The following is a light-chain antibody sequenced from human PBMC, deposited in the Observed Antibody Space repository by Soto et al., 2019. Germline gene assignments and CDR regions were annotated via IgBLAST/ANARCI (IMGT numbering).Light chain of an antibody. V-gene: IGKV3-20*01. CDR3: QQYGGSPIT. J-gene: IGKJ5*01. Sequence: EIFLTQFPGTLSLSPGGIATLSFMASQSVSRRLAWYQHRPGQSPRLLISGASMRASGVPVRFSGSGSGTDFTLTISRLEPEDFAVYYCQQYGGSPITFGLGTRLEI. CDR1: QSVSRR. CDR2: GAS.